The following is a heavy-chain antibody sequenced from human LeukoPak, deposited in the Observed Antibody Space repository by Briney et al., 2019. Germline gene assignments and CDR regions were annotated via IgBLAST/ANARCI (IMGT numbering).Heavy chain of an antibody. Sequence: GGSLRLSCAASGFTFSSYTMNWVRQAPGKGLEYVSSISSSSSHIYYADSVKGRFTISRDDTKSSLYLQMNSLRAEDMAVYYCARGYCGGDCYGDWGQGTLVTVSS. D-gene: IGHD2-21*02. CDR2: ISSSSSHI. V-gene: IGHV3-21*01. CDR3: ARGYCGGDCYGD. CDR1: GFTFSSYT. J-gene: IGHJ1*01.